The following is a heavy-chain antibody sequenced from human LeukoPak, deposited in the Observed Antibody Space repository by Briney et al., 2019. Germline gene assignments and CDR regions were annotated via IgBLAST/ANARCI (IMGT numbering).Heavy chain of an antibody. CDR3: AAYSSSHNWFDP. CDR2: IYYSGST. J-gene: IGHJ5*02. D-gene: IGHD6-13*01. Sequence: SETLSLTRTVSGGSISSSSHYWGWIRQPPGKGLEWIGSIYYSGSTYYNPSLKSRVTISVDTSKNQFSLKLSSMTAADTAVYYCAAYSSSHNWFDPWGRGTLVTVSS. V-gene: IGHV4-39*01. CDR1: GGSISSSSHY.